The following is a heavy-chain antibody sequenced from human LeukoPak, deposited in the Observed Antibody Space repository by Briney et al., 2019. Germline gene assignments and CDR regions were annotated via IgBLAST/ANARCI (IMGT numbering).Heavy chain of an antibody. Sequence: SETLSLTCTVSGGSISSSSYYWGWLRLPPGKGLEWIGSIYYSGSTYYNPSLKSRVTISVDTSKNQFSLKLSSVTAADTAVYYCARESRLNWFDPWGQGTQVTVSS. D-gene: IGHD2-21*02. V-gene: IGHV4-39*07. J-gene: IGHJ5*02. CDR2: IYYSGST. CDR1: GGSISSSSYY. CDR3: ARESRLNWFDP.